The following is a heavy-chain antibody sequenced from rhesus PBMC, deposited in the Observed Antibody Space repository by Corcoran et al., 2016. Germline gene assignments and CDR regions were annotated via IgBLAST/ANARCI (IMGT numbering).Heavy chain of an antibody. D-gene: IGHD4-23*01. Sequence: QVTLKESGPALVKPTQTLTLTCTFSGFSISTSGTGLGWIRQPPGKALEWLASIYWNDSKYYSTSLKSRLTISKDTSKNQVVLTMTNMDPVDTATYYCARVYSSGWYFDLWGPGTPITISS. V-gene: IGHV2-95*01. CDR3: ARVYSSGWYFDL. CDR2: IYWNDSK. CDR1: GFSISTSGTG. J-gene: IGHJ2*01.